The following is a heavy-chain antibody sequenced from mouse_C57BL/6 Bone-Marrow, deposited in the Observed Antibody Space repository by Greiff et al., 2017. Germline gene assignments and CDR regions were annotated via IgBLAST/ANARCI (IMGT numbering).Heavy chain of an antibody. Sequence: QVQLQQPGAELVKPGASVKLSCKASGYTFTSYWMQWVKQRPGQGLEWIGEIDPSDSYPNYNQKFKGKATLTVDTSSSTAYMQLSSLTSEDSAVYYCARGTTVVDYFDYWGQGTTLTVSS. CDR3: ARGTTVVDYFDY. CDR1: GYTFTSYW. V-gene: IGHV1-50*01. CDR2: IDPSDSYP. D-gene: IGHD1-1*01. J-gene: IGHJ2*01.